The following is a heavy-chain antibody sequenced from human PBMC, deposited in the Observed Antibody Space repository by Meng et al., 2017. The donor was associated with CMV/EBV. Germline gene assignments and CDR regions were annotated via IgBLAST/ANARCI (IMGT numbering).Heavy chain of an antibody. Sequence: GGSLRLSCTASGFSFSSLGMNWVRQAPGKGLEWLSSISASNNYIYYAASVKGRFTISRDNAKNSLYLEMNSLRAEDTALYYCARTPNLRSPDYWGQGTLVTVSS. J-gene: IGHJ4*02. CDR3: ARTPNLRSPDY. D-gene: IGHD4-17*01. CDR1: GFSFSSLG. CDR2: ISASNNYI. V-gene: IGHV3-21*01.